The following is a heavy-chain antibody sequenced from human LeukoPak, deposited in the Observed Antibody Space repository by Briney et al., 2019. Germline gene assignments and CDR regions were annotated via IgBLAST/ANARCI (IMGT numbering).Heavy chain of an antibody. D-gene: IGHD2-2*01. J-gene: IGHJ4*02. V-gene: IGHV1-69*04. CDR2: IIPTLDTA. CDR1: GGTFSSYA. Sequence: SVKVSCKASGGTFSSYAISWVRQAPGQGLEWMGRIIPTLDTANYTQKFQGRVTITADRSTNTAYMELRSLRSDDTAVYYCARDSNMPFDYWGQGTLVTVSS. CDR3: ARDSNMPFDY.